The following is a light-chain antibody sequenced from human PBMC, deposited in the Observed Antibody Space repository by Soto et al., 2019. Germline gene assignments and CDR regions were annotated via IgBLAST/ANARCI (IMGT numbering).Light chain of an antibody. CDR1: SSNIGSNY. V-gene: IGLV1-47*02. Sequence: QSVLTQPPSASGTPGQTVTISCSGSSSNIGSNYVYWYQQLPGTAPKLLIYSNNQRPSGVPDRFSGSKSGTSASLAISGLRSEDEADYYCAAWDDSLSGWVFGGGTKLTVL. CDR3: AAWDDSLSGWV. J-gene: IGLJ3*02. CDR2: SNN.